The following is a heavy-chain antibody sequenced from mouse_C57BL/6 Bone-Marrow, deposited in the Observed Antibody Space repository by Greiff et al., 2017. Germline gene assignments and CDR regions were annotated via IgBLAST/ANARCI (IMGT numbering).Heavy chain of an antibody. D-gene: IGHD2-3*01. V-gene: IGHV1-61*01. Sequence: VQLQQPGAELVRPGSSVKLSCKASGYTFTSYWMDWVKQRPGQGLEWIGNIYPSDSETHYNQKFKDKATLTVDQSSSTAYMQLSSLTSEDSAVYYCAREGGYEGFAYWGQGTLVTVSA. J-gene: IGHJ3*01. CDR2: IYPSDSET. CDR1: GYTFTSYW. CDR3: AREGGYEGFAY.